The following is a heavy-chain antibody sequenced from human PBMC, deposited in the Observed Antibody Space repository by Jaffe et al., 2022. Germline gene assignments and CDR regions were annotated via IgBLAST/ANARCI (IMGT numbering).Heavy chain of an antibody. CDR2: IYHSGST. J-gene: IGHJ4*02. CDR3: ARHITGDWIFDY. CDR1: GYSISSGYY. Sequence: QVQLQESGPGLVKPSETLSLTCAVSGYSISSGYYWGWIRQPPGKGLEWIGSIYHSGSTYYNPSLKSRVTISVDTSKNQFSLKLSSVTAADTAVYYCARHITGDWIFDYWGQGTLVTVSS. V-gene: IGHV4-38-2*01. D-gene: IGHD7-27*01.